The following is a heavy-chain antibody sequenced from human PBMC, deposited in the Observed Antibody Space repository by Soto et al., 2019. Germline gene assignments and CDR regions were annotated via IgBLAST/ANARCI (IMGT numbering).Heavy chain of an antibody. V-gene: IGHV4-31*03. CDR1: GGSISSGGYY. CDR2: IYYSGST. J-gene: IGHJ4*02. Sequence: PSETLSLTCTVSGGSISSGGYYWSWIRQHPGKGLEWIGYIYYSGSTYYNPSLKSRVTISVDTSRNQFSLKLSSVTAADTAVYYCARSPEATVTPFDYWGQGTLVTVSS. D-gene: IGHD4-17*01. CDR3: ARSPEATVTPFDY.